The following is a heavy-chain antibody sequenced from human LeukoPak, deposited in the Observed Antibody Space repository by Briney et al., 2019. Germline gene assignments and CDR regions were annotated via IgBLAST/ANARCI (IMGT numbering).Heavy chain of an antibody. Sequence: SETLSLTCAVYGGSFSGYYWSWIRQPPGKGLEWIGEINHSGSTNYNPSLKSRVTMSVDTSKNQFSLKLSSVTAADTAVYYCARFIPGGAFDIWGQGTMVTVSS. D-gene: IGHD1-14*01. CDR2: INHSGST. CDR3: ARFIPGGAFDI. J-gene: IGHJ3*02. CDR1: GGSFSGYY. V-gene: IGHV4-34*01.